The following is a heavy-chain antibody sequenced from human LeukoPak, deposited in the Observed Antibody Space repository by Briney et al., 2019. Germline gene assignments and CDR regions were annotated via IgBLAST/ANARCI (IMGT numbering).Heavy chain of an antibody. V-gene: IGHV3-7*01. Sequence: GGSLRLSCAAPGFTFSGFSMSWVRQSPTKGLEWVANIKQDGSERYYVDSVKGRFTISRDNAKNSLSLQMNNLRVEDTAVYYCARAGSHWHYVYWGQGTVVTVSS. CDR2: IKQDGSER. CDR1: GFTFSGFS. J-gene: IGHJ4*02. D-gene: IGHD3-10*01. CDR3: ARAGSHWHYVY.